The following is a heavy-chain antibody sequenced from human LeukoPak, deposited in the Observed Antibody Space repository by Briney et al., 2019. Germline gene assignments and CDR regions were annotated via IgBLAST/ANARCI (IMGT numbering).Heavy chain of an antibody. CDR1: GGTFSSYA. V-gene: IGHV1-69*13. CDR3: ARGGGSSDFDY. D-gene: IGHD1-26*01. CDR2: IIPIFGTA. J-gene: IGHJ4*02. Sequence: EASVKVSCKASGGTFSSYAISWVRQAPGQGLEWMGGIIPIFGTANYAQKFQGRVTITADESTSTAYMELGSLRSEDTAVYYCARGGGSSDFDYWGQGTLVTVSS.